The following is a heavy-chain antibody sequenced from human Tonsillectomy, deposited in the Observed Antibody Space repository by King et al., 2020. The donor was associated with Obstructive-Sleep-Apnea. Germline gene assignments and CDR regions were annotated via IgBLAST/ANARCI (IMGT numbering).Heavy chain of an antibody. CDR1: GGSLGGYY. CDR2: INRSGRT. D-gene: IGHD2-8*01. Sequence: QVQLQQWGPGLLKPSETLSLTCAVSGGSLGGYYWSWIRQPPGKGLEWIGEINRSGRTKYNPSLKSRVTISVDTSKNQLSLNLTSVTGADTAVYYCAGGGSEAGILRVYAPPNWFDPWGQGTLVTVSS. CDR3: AGGGSEAGILRVYAPPNWFDP. J-gene: IGHJ5*02. V-gene: IGHV4-34*01.